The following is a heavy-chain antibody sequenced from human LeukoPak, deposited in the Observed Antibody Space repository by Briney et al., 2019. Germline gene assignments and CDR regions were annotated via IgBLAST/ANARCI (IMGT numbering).Heavy chain of an antibody. CDR2: INGGNGNT. V-gene: IGHV1-3*01. J-gene: IGHJ4*02. Sequence: ASVKVSCKASGYIFTSYALHWVRQAPGQRLEWMGWINGGNGNTKYSQKFQGRVTFTRDTSASTAYMELSSLRSEDTAVYYCARGGDGYSGNGVYWGQGTLVTVSS. D-gene: IGHD5-12*01. CDR3: ARGGDGYSGNGVY. CDR1: GYIFTSYA.